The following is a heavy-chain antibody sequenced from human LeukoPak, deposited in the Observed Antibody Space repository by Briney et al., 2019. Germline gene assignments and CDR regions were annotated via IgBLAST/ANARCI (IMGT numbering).Heavy chain of an antibody. J-gene: IGHJ4*02. CDR1: GGSFSGYY. CDR3: ARHPGGPGDYSNYPD. Sequence: SETLSLTCAVYGGSFSGYYWSWIRQPPGKGLEWIGEINHSGSTNYNPSLKSRVTISVDTSKNQFSLKLSSVTAADTAVYYCARHPGGPGDYSNYPDWGQGTLVTVSS. D-gene: IGHD4-11*01. V-gene: IGHV4-34*01. CDR2: INHSGST.